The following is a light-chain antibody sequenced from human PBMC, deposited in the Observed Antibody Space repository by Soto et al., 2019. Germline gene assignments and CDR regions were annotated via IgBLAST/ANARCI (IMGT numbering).Light chain of an antibody. CDR2: AAS. Sequence: DIQMTQSPSSLSASVGDRVTITCRASQSISSYLNWYQQKPGKAPKLLIYAASSLQSGVPSRFSGSGSGTDFTLTIGSLQPEDFATYFCQQSYSTPTTFGQGTDVEIK. V-gene: IGKV1-39*01. CDR1: QSISSY. J-gene: IGKJ1*01. CDR3: QQSYSTPTT.